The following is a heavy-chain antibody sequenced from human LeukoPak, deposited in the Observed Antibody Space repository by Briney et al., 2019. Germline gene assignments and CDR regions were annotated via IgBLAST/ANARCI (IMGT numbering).Heavy chain of an antibody. J-gene: IGHJ6*02. CDR1: GFTFSSYA. V-gene: IGHV3-7*03. D-gene: IGHD4-23*01. CDR3: ARVSQGRYTVVLYYYYYGMDV. Sequence: GGSLRLSCAASGFTFSSYAMSWVRQAPGKGLEWVANIKQDGSEKYYVDSVKGRFTISRDNAKNSLYLQMNSLRAEDTAVYYCARVSQGRYTVVLYYYYYGMDVWGQGTRSPSP. CDR2: IKQDGSEK.